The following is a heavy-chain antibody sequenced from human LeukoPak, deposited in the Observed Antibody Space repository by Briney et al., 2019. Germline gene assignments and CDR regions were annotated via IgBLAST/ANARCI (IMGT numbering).Heavy chain of an antibody. V-gene: IGHV3-53*01. D-gene: IGHD4-17*01. CDR1: GFTVSSNY. Sequence: PGRSLRLSSAASGFTVSSNYMSWVRQAPGKGLEWVSLIYSGGSIYYADSVKGRFTISRDNSKNMVYFQMNSLRAEDTAVYYCARAFYGDYTGPWYFDLWGRGTLVTVSS. CDR3: ARAFYGDYTGPWYFDL. CDR2: IYSGGSI. J-gene: IGHJ2*01.